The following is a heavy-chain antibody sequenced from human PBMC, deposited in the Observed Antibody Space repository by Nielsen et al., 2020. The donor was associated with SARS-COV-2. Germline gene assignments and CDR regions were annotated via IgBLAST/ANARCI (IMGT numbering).Heavy chain of an antibody. CDR2: ISYDGSNK. CDR1: GFTFSSYG. J-gene: IGHJ4*02. V-gene: IGHV3-30*18. D-gene: IGHD3-3*01. Sequence: GESLKISCAASGFTFSSYGMHWVRQAPGKGLEWVAVISYDGSNKNYADSVKGRFTISRDNSKNTLYLQMNSLRAEDTAVYYCAKDEASNYDFWSGYTPEYGGQGTLVTVSS. CDR3: AKDEASNYDFWSGYTPEY.